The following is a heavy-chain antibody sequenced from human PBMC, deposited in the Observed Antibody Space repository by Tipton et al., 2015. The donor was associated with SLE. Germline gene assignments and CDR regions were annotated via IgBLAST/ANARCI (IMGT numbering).Heavy chain of an antibody. D-gene: IGHD6-13*01. V-gene: IGHV4-59*05. J-gene: IGHJ5*02. Sequence: TLSLTCTVSSGSISSHYWSWIRQPPGRGLEWIGSIYYSGSTYYNPSLKSRVTISVDTSKNQFSLKVSSVTAADTAVYYCARLQAAGTWSDPWGQGTLVTVSS. CDR2: IYYSGST. CDR1: SGSISSHY. CDR3: ARLQAAGTWSDP.